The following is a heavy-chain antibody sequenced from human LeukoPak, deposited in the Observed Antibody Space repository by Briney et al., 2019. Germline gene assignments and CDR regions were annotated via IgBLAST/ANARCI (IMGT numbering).Heavy chain of an antibody. V-gene: IGHV4-39*01. CDR2: IYYSGST. J-gene: IGHJ4*02. Sequence: SETLSLTCTVSGGSISSSSYYWGWIRQPPGKGLEWIGSIYYSGSTYYNPSLKSRVTISVDTSKNQFSLKLSSVTAADTAVYYCARRRYDFWSGYLGPVDYWGQGTLVTVSS. CDR1: GGSISSSSYY. D-gene: IGHD3-3*01. CDR3: ARRRYDFWSGYLGPVDY.